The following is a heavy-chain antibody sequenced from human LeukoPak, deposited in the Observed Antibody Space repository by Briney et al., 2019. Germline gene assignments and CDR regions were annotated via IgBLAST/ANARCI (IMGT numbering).Heavy chain of an antibody. CDR1: GFTFSSYA. J-gene: IGHJ5*02. Sequence: GGSLRLSCAASGFTFSSYAMSWVRQTPGKGLEWVSSISGSGGSTNYADSVTGRFTISRGNSNNTLYLQMNSLRADDTAVYYCAKDGLRFLEWYLGYFDLWGQGTLVTVSS. D-gene: IGHD3-3*01. V-gene: IGHV3-23*01. CDR3: AKDGLRFLEWYLGYFDL. CDR2: ISGSGGST.